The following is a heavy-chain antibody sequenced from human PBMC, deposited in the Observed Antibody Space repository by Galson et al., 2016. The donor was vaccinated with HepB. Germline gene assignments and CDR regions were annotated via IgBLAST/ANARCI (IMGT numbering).Heavy chain of an antibody. J-gene: IGHJ4*02. CDR1: GYTFKTRG. CDR3: ARIVAGLDS. CDR2: INPDNGLT. D-gene: IGHD3-16*02. V-gene: IGHV1-3*01. Sequence: SVKVSCKASGYTFKTRGIHWVRQAPGQGLEWMGWINPDNGLTKSSQKFQGRVTFTRDTIATTAYMELSSIRYEDTAVFYCARIVAGLDSWGQGTLVTVS.